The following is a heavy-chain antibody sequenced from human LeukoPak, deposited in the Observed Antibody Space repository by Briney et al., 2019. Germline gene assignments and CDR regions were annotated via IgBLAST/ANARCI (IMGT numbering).Heavy chain of an antibody. CDR2: ISYDGSNK. Sequence: GGSLRLSYAASGFTFSSYAMHWVRQAPGKGLEWVAVISYDGSNKYYADSVKGRFTISRDNSKNTLYLQMNSLRAEDTAVYYCTRTDIWFGEADDYWGQGTLVTVSS. CDR1: GFTFSSYA. V-gene: IGHV3-30*04. D-gene: IGHD3-10*01. CDR3: TRTDIWFGEADDY. J-gene: IGHJ4*02.